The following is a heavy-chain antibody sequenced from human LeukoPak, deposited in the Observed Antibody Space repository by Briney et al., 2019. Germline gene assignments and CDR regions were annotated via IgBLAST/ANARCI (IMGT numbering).Heavy chain of an antibody. J-gene: IGHJ3*02. D-gene: IGHD1-26*01. CDR3: ARDRVGATRAFDI. V-gene: IGHV4-59*01. CDR1: GGSISSYY. CDR2: IYYSGST. Sequence: SETLSLTCTVSGGSISSYYWSWIRQPPGKGLEWIGYIYYSGSTNYNPSLKSRVTISVDTSKNQFSLKLGTVTAADTAVYYCARDRVGATRAFDIWGQGTMVTVSS.